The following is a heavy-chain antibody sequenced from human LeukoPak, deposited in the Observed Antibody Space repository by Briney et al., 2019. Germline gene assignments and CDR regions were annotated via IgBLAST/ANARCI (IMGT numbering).Heavy chain of an antibody. Sequence: GGSLRLSCAASGFTFSTYSMNWVRQAPGKGLEWVSYISSSTKYYADSVKGRFTISRDNAKNSLYLQMNSLRAEGTAVYYCVRVLDYWGQGTLVTVSS. CDR1: GFTFSTYS. V-gene: IGHV3-48*01. CDR2: ISSSTK. J-gene: IGHJ4*02. CDR3: VRVLDY.